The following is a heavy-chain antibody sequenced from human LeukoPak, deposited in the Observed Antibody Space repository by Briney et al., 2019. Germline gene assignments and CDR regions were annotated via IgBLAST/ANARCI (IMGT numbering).Heavy chain of an antibody. CDR3: AKVVVTYYYYYIDV. CDR1: GFTFYDYG. D-gene: IGHD3-22*01. CDR2: INWNGGST. V-gene: IGHV3-20*04. J-gene: IGHJ6*03. Sequence: PGGSLRLSCAASGFTFYDYGMSWVRQAPGKGREWVSGINWNGGSTGYTDSVKGRFTIARDNAKNSLYLQMNSLRAEDTALYYCAKVVVTYYYYYIDVWGKGTTVTVSS.